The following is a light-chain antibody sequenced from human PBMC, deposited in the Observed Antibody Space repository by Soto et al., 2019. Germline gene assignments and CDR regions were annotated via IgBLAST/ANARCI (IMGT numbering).Light chain of an antibody. CDR2: NAS. CDR3: QQRHMWPIK. Sequence: EIVLTQSPGTLSLSPGQRATLSCRASESVSNSLAWYQHKPGQAPRLLIYNASNRATGIPARFSGSGSGTDFTLTISSLEPEDSAVYYCQQRHMWPIKFGQGTRLEI. CDR1: ESVSNS. J-gene: IGKJ5*01. V-gene: IGKV3-11*01.